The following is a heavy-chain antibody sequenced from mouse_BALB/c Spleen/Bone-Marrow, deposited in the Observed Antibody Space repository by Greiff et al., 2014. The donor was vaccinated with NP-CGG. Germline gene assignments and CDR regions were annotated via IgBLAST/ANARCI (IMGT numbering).Heavy chain of an antibody. D-gene: IGHD2-3*01. CDR3: ARDMGGLLFDY. Sequence: VQLKESGGGLVQPGGSLRLSCATSGFTFTDYYMNWVRQPPGKALGWLGFIRNKAYSYTTEYSASVKGRFTISRDNSQSILYLQMNTLRAEDSATYYCARDMGGLLFDYWGQGTTLTVSS. CDR1: GFTFTDYY. J-gene: IGHJ2*01. CDR2: IRNKAYSYTT. V-gene: IGHV7-3*02.